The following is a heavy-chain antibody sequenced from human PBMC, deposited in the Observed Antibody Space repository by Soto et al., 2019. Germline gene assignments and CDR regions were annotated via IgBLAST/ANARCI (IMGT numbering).Heavy chain of an antibody. CDR3: ARRYGRYFDY. Sequence: XXTLSLPYTVSGGSISSYYWRWIRQPPGKGLEWIGYIYYSGSTNYNPSLKSRVTISVDTSKNQFSLKLSSVTAADTAVYYCARRYGRYFDYWGQGTLVTVSS. J-gene: IGHJ4*02. CDR2: IYYSGST. CDR1: GGSISSYY. D-gene: IGHD4-17*01. V-gene: IGHV4-59*08.